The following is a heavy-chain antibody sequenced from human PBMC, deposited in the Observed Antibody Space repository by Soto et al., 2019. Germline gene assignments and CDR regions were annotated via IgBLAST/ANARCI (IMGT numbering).Heavy chain of an antibody. CDR1: GGSFSGYY. CDR3: ARGGVRGYGY. J-gene: IGHJ4*02. V-gene: IGHV4-34*01. D-gene: IGHD3-10*01. Sequence: QVQLQQWGAGLLKPSETLSLTCAVYGGSFSGYYWSWIRQPPGKVLEWIGEINHSGSTNYNPSLKSRFTISVDTSKNQFSLKLSSVTAADTAVYYCARGGVRGYGYWGQGTLVTFSS. CDR2: INHSGST.